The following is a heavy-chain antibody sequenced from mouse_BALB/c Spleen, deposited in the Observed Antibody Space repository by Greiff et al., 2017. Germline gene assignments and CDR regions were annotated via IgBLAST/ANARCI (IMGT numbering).Heavy chain of an antibody. J-gene: IGHJ4*01. CDR1: GFAFSSYD. CDR3: ARQKDY. Sequence: EVQGVESGGGLVKPGGSLKLSCAASGFAFSSYDMSWVRQTPEKRLEWVAYISSGGGSTYYPDTVKGRFTISRDNAKNTLYLQMSSLKSEDTAMYYCARQKDYWGQGTSVTVSS. CDR2: ISSGGGST. V-gene: IGHV5-12-1*01.